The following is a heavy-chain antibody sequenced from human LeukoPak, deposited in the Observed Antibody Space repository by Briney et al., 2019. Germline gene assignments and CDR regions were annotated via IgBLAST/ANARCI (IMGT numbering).Heavy chain of an antibody. CDR2: ISAYNGNT. J-gene: IGHJ6*03. CDR1: GYTFTSYG. Sequence: ASGKVSCKASGYTFTSYGISWVRQAPGQGLEWMGWISAYNGNTNYAQKLQGRVTMTTDTSTSTAYMELRSLRSDDTAVYYCARADYYYYYMDVWGKGTTVTVSS. CDR3: ARADYYYYYMDV. V-gene: IGHV1-18*01.